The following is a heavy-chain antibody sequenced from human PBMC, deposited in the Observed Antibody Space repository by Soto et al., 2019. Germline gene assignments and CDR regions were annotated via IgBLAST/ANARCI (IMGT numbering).Heavy chain of an antibody. CDR3: VRGERRTGLSNFDY. CDR2: IYNDGSNT. CDR1: GFTFSSYW. V-gene: IGHV3-74*01. Sequence: EVQLVESGGGLVQPGGSLRLSCAASGFTFSSYWMHWVRQAPGKELMWVLGIYNDGSNTGYADSVKGRFPISRDNAKNTLYLEMNSLRAEDTAVYHCVRGERRTGLSNFDYWGQGALVTVSS. D-gene: IGHD3-10*01. J-gene: IGHJ4*02.